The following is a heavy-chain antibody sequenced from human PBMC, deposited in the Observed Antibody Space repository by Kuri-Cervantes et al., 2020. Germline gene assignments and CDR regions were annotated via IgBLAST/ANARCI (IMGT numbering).Heavy chain of an antibody. V-gene: IGHV3-11*04. D-gene: IGHD2-15*01. Sequence: GGSLRLSCTASGFAFSDFYMTWIRQTPGKGLEWVAYLSGSGSTTYTADSVRGRFTISRDNNKNSVYLHMNRLKVDDTAVYYCARRLGYCSGGSCYYMDVWGKGTTVTVSS. CDR3: ARRLGYCSGGSCYYMDV. CDR2: LSGSGSTT. CDR1: GFAFSDFY. J-gene: IGHJ6*03.